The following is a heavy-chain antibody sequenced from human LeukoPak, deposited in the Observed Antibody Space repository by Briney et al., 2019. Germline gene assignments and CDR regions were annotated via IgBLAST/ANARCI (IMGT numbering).Heavy chain of an antibody. CDR2: ICSGSSYI. D-gene: IGHD6-19*01. Sequence: GGSLRLSCAASAFTLSSYSMNWVRQAPGEGLGWVSFICSGSSYIYYADSVKDRFTISRDNAKNSLYLQMNSLRVEDTAIYYCARARSGYTSGSDFDYWGQGTLVTVSS. CDR1: AFTLSSYS. V-gene: IGHV3-21*01. CDR3: ARARSGYTSGSDFDY. J-gene: IGHJ4*02.